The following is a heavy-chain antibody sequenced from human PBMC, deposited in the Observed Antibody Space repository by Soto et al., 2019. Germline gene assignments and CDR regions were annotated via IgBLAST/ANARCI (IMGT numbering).Heavy chain of an antibody. CDR3: ARDSVRDACPSPSY. V-gene: IGHV3-48*01. CDR2: ISSVGTTI. Sequence: GGSLRLTVSAPGCPSISYSMDGVRRAPGKGLEGVSYISSVGTTISYADSVKGGFPISRAKAKTSLSLQMNSLRAEDRAVYYGARDSVRDACPSPSYWGQGTLVTVSS. D-gene: IGHD3-10*01. CDR1: GCPSISYS. J-gene: IGHJ4*02.